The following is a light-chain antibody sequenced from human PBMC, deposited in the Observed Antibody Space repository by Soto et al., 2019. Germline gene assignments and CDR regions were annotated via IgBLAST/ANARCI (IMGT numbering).Light chain of an antibody. CDR3: QQYNSYSP. V-gene: IGKV1-5*03. CDR1: QSISSW. CDR2: KAS. Sequence: IQMTQSPSTLSASVGDRVTITCRASQSISSWLAWYQQKPGKAPKLLIYKASSLESGVPSRFSGSGSGTEFTLTISSLQPDDFATYYCQQYNSYSPFGQGTKVDI. J-gene: IGKJ1*01.